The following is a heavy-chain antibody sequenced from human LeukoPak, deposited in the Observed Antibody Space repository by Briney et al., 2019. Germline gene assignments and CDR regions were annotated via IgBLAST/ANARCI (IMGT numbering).Heavy chain of an antibody. D-gene: IGHD6-13*01. Sequence: TGGSLRLSCAASGFTFNSYLVHWVRQAPGKGLVWVPRINSDGSSPTYADSVKGRFTISRDNAKNTLYLQMNSLRAEDTAVYYCARVGGSSWGYFYYHMDVWGKGTAVTVSS. CDR2: INSDGSSP. V-gene: IGHV3-74*01. J-gene: IGHJ6*03. CDR3: ARVGGSSWGYFYYHMDV. CDR1: GFTFNSYL.